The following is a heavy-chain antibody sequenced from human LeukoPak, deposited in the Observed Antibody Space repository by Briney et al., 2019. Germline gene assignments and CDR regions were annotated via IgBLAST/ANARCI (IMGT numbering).Heavy chain of an antibody. CDR1: GGSIRSYY. J-gene: IGHJ4*02. CDR2: IYYSGTT. V-gene: IGHV4-59*08. D-gene: IGHD1-26*01. CDR3: ARHLSGGTYPLDY. Sequence: PSETLSLTCTVSGGSIRSYYWCWIRQPPGKELEWIGYIYYSGTTKYNPSMHSRVTISVDTSKNQFSLKLSSVTAADTAVYYCARHLSGGTYPLDYWGQGTLVTVSS.